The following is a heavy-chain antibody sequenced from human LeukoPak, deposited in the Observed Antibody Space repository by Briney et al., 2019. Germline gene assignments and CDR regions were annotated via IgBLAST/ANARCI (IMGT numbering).Heavy chain of an antibody. Sequence: GGSLRLSCAASGFTFSSYWMHWVRHAPGKGLVWVSRINSEWSSTIYADSVKGRFTISRDNAKNTLYLQMNSLRAEDTAVYYCARVPGFLEWLPYYFDYWGQGTLVTVSS. V-gene: IGHV3-74*01. CDR2: INSEWSST. CDR3: ARVPGFLEWLPYYFDY. CDR1: GFTFSSYW. J-gene: IGHJ4*02. D-gene: IGHD3-3*01.